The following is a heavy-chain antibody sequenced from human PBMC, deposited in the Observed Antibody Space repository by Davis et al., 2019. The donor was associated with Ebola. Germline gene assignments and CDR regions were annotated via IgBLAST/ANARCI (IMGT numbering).Heavy chain of an antibody. J-gene: IGHJ6*02. Sequence: ASVKVSCKASGYTFTGYYMHWVRQAPGQGLEWMGWINPNSGGTNYAQKFHGWVTMTRDTSISTAYMELSRLRSDDTAMYYCARDRPSGCSSTSCSYYYYGMDVWGQGTTVTVSS. V-gene: IGHV1-2*04. D-gene: IGHD2-2*01. CDR1: GYTFTGYY. CDR2: INPNSGGT. CDR3: ARDRPSGCSSTSCSYYYYGMDV.